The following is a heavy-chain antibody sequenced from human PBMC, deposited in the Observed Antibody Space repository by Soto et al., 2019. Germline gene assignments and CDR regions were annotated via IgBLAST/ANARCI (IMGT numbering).Heavy chain of an antibody. Sequence: GGSLRLSCAASGFTFSDYYMSWIRQAPGKGLEWVSYISSSSSYTNYADSVKGRFTISRDNAKNSLYLQMNSLRAEDTAVYYCARAVIVVVPAASGWFDPWGQGTLVTSPQ. J-gene: IGHJ5*02. CDR3: ARAVIVVVPAASGWFDP. CDR2: ISSSSSYT. CDR1: GFTFSDYY. D-gene: IGHD2-2*01. V-gene: IGHV3-11*06.